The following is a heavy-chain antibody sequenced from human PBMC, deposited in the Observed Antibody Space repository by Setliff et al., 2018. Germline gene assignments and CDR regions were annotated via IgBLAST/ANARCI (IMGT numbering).Heavy chain of an antibody. CDR1: GDSISSGYYY. J-gene: IGHJ3*02. CDR3: ARGKIRITMIVVPTGGAFDI. CDR2: FYTSGST. V-gene: IGHV4-61*09. D-gene: IGHD3-22*01. Sequence: SETLSLTCTVSGDSISSGYYYWTWIRQSAGKGLEWIGHFYTSGSTNYNPSLKSRVTISLDTSKNQFSLKLSSVTAADTAVYYCARGKIRITMIVVPTGGAFDIWGQGTMVTVSS.